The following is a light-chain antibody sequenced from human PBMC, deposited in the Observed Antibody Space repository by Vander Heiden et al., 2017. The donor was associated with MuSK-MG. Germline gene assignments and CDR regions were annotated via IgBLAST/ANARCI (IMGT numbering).Light chain of an antibody. CDR1: QSVSSY. Sequence: EIVLTQSPATLSLSPGERATLSCRASQSVSSYLAGDQQKPGQAPRLLIYDASNRATGITDRFSGSGSGTDFTRTISSIEPDDFEGNDGQHRSKFGQGTKLEIK. V-gene: IGKV3-11*01. J-gene: IGKJ2*01. CDR3: QHRSK. CDR2: DAS.